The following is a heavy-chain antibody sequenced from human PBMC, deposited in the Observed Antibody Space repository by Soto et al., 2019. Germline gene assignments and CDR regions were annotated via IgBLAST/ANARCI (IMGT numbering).Heavy chain of an antibody. Sequence: ASVKVSCKVSGYTLTELSMHWVRQAPGKGLEWMGGFDPEDAEIIYAQKFQGRVTISADKSISTAYLQWSSLKASDTAMYYCAKEVLGYCTNGVCTEFNGMDVWGQGTTVTVSS. V-gene: IGHV1-24*01. D-gene: IGHD2-8*01. CDR3: AKEVLGYCTNGVCTEFNGMDV. CDR1: GYTLTELS. CDR2: FDPEDAEI. J-gene: IGHJ6*02.